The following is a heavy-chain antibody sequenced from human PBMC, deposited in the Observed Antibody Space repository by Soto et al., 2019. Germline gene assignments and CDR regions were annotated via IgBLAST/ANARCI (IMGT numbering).Heavy chain of an antibody. CDR2: ISAYNGNT. J-gene: IGHJ6*03. CDR3: ARDTYARGAVNYYYYYYMDV. D-gene: IGHD3-16*01. Sequence: ASVKVSCKASGYTFTSYGISWVRQAPGQGLEWMGWISAYNGNTNYAQKLQGRVTMTTDTSTSTAYMELRSLRSDDTAVYYCARDTYARGAVNYYYYYYMDVWGKGTTVTVSS. V-gene: IGHV1-18*01. CDR1: GYTFTSYG.